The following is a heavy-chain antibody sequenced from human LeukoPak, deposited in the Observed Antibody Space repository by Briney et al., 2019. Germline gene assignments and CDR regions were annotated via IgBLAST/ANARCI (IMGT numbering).Heavy chain of an antibody. CDR2: ILYDGMNK. D-gene: IGHD5-18*01. V-gene: IGHV3-30*02. CDR3: VRDNSRGYSDYGVFDM. CDR1: LFTLIAYV. Sequence: VGSLRLSRAPSLFTLIAYVIHGVRHAPAKGLEWVAFILYDGMNKYYSHSLKGRFTISRDKSKNTLYLQMNTLRAQDTGVYYCVRDNSRGYSDYGVFDMWGKETMVTVS. J-gene: IGHJ3*02.